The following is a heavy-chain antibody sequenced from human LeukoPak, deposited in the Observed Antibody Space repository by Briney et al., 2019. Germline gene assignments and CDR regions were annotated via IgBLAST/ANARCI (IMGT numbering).Heavy chain of an antibody. CDR1: GGSISSGGYS. V-gene: IGHV4-30-2*01. Sequence: PSETLSLTCAVSGGSISSGGYSWSWIRQPPGKGLEWIGYIYHSGSTYYNPSLKSRVTISVDRSKNQFSLKLSSVTAADTAVYYCARYYGSGLKGNWFDPWGQGTLVTVSS. J-gene: IGHJ5*02. CDR2: IYHSGST. D-gene: IGHD3-10*01. CDR3: ARYYGSGLKGNWFDP.